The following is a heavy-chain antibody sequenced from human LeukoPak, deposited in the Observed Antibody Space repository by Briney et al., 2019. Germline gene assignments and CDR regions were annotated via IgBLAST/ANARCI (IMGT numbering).Heavy chain of an antibody. CDR1: GGSISSYY. D-gene: IGHD4-23*01. V-gene: IGHV4-59*08. Sequence: SETLSLTCTVSGGSISSYYWSWIRQPPGKGLEWIGYICYSGSTNYNPSLKSRVTISVDTSKNQFSLKLSSVTAADTAVYYCARRGGPLYYFDYWGQGTLVTVSS. CDR2: ICYSGST. CDR3: ARRGGPLYYFDY. J-gene: IGHJ4*02.